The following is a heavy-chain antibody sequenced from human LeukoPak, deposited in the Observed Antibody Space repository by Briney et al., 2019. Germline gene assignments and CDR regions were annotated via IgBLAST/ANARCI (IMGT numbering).Heavy chain of an antibody. CDR2: IHYSGNT. J-gene: IGHJ4*02. CDR3: ARGVLEMATVTFFDY. D-gene: IGHD4-17*01. V-gene: IGHV4-30-4*01. CDR1: GGSISSGAYY. Sequence: PSETLSLPCTVSGGSISSGAYYWSWIRQPPGKGLEWIGYIHYSGNTYYNPSLMSRVTISVDTSKNQFSLNLTSVTAADTAVYYCARGVLEMATVTFFDYWGQGTLVTVSS.